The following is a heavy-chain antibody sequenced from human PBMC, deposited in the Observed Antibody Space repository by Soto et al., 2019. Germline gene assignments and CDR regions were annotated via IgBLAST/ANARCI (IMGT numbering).Heavy chain of an antibody. Sequence: RRLSCAASGNTFSSYAMSWVRQAPGKGLEWVSAISGSGGSTYYADSVKGRFTISRDNSKNTLYLQMNSLRAEDTAVYYCAKEGKLYYYDSSGPGTHFDYRGKGTLVTVSS. J-gene: IGHJ4*02. CDR2: ISGSGGST. D-gene: IGHD3-22*01. CDR3: AKEGKLYYYDSSGPGTHFDY. V-gene: IGHV3-23*01. CDR1: GNTFSSYA.